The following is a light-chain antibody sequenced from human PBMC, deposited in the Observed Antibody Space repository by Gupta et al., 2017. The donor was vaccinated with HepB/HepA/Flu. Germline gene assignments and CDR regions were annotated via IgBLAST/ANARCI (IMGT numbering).Light chain of an antibody. J-gene: IGKJ5*01. CDR1: QGINNF. V-gene: IGKV1-9*01. CDR3: QQSEAYPVT. Sequence: DIQMTPSPSFLSASVGDRVTISCRASQGINNFLAWYQQKPGKAPNLLIYAAFTLQRGVPSRFSGSASGTEFTLTINSLQPEDFATYYCQQSEAYPVTFGQGTRLDLK. CDR2: AAF.